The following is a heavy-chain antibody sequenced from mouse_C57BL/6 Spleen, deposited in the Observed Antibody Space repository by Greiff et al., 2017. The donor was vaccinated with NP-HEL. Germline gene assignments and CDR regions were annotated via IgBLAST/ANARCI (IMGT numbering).Heavy chain of an antibody. D-gene: IGHD2-3*01. CDR1: GYAFSSSW. V-gene: IGHV1-82*01. J-gene: IGHJ2*01. CDR2: IYPGDGDT. Sequence: VQGVESGPKLVKPGASVKISCKASGYAFSSSWMNWVKQRPGQGLEWIGRIYPGDGDTNYNGKFKGKATLTADKSSSTAYMQLSSLTSEDSAVYFCATYDGYFDYWGQGTTLTVSS. CDR3: ATYDGYFDY.